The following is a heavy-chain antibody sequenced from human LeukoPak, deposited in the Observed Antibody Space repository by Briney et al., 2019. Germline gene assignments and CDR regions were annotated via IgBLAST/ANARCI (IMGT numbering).Heavy chain of an antibody. CDR1: GGHISTYY. CDR2: IYYIEST. D-gene: IGHD3-10*01. CDR3: ARSNYYYGSGGRAPPFDY. Sequence: PSETLSLTCTVSGGHISTYYWSWIRQPPGKGLEWIGYIYYIESTNYNPSLKSRVTISVDTSKNQFSLKLSSVTAADTAVYYCARSNYYYGSGGRAPPFDYWGQGTLVTVSS. J-gene: IGHJ4*02. V-gene: IGHV4-59*08.